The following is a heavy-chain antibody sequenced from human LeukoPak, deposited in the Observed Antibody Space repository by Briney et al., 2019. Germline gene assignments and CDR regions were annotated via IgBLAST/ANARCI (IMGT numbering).Heavy chain of an antibody. V-gene: IGHV4-59*01. CDR3: ARTFSGPFDY. CDR1: GGSISSYY. J-gene: IGHJ4*02. CDR2: IYYSGST. D-gene: IGHD6-19*01. Sequence: SETLSLTCTVSGGSISSYYWSWIRQPPGKELEWIGYIYYSGSTNYNPSLKSRVTISVDTSKNQFSLKLSSVTAADTAVYYCARTFSGPFDYWGQGTLVTVSS.